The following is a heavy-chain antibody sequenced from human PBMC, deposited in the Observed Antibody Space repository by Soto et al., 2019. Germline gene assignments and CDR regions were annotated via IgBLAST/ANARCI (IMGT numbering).Heavy chain of an antibody. CDR2: IYFSGST. Sequence: PSETLSLTCTFSGGSISGGTYYWSWIRQPPGQGLEWIGYIYFSGSTYYNPSLKSRVIISVDTSKNQFSLGLSSVTAADTAVYYCARGDWPTQMDVWGQGTTVTVSS. CDR1: GGSISGGTYY. D-gene: IGHD2-21*01. J-gene: IGHJ6*02. CDR3: ARGDWPTQMDV. V-gene: IGHV4-31*03.